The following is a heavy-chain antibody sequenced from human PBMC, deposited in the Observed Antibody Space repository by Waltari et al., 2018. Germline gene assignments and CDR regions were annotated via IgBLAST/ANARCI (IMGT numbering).Heavy chain of an antibody. D-gene: IGHD3-3*01. CDR1: GYSFTSYW. CDR3: ARHPTIFPHYYYMDV. V-gene: IGHV5-51*01. Sequence: EVQLVQSGAEVKKPGESLKISCKGSGYSFTSYWHGWVSQLPGKGLEWMGIIYPGDSDTRYSPSFQGQVTISADKSISTAYLQWSSLKASDTAMYYCARHPTIFPHYYYMDVWGKGTTVTVSS. J-gene: IGHJ6*03. CDR2: IYPGDSDT.